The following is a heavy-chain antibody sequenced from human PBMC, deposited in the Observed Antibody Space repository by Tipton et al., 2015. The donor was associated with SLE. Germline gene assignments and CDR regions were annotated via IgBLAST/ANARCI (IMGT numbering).Heavy chain of an antibody. CDR1: GYTFTNYG. Sequence: QLVQSGAEVKTPGAPVKVSCETSGYTFTNYGVSWVRQAPGLGLEWMGWLSGYRGQSKYAEKFQGRLTMTTDTSAGIAYMELRSLRSDDTAVYYFARDSGLFYFDSWGQVTLVTVSS. D-gene: IGHD1-14*01. CDR2: LSGYRGQS. J-gene: IGHJ4*02. V-gene: IGHV1-18*01. CDR3: ARDSGLFYFDS.